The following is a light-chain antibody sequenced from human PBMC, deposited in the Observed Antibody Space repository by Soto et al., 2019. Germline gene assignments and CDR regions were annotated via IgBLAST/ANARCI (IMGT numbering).Light chain of an antibody. J-gene: IGLJ2*01. V-gene: IGLV1-47*01. CDR2: RND. Sequence: QSVLTQSPSASGTPGQRVTISCSGSSSNIGSNYVYWYQQLPGSAPKLLIYRNDQRPSGVPDRFSASKSGTAASLAISGLRSEDEADYHCAAWDDSLSAVVFGGGTKLTVL. CDR1: SSNIGSNY. CDR3: AAWDDSLSAVV.